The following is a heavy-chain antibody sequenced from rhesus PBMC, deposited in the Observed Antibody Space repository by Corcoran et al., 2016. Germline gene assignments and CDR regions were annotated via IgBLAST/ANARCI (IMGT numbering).Heavy chain of an antibody. CDR2: ITGKADGETA. Sequence: EVQLVESGAGLVQPGGSLRLYCAADGFISSNSRMSWGRQAPGRGLEWVARITGKADGETADYAASVTGRFTISRDDSKHTLYLQMNSLKTEDTAVYYCTTGSNYWGQGVLVTVSS. V-gene: IGHV3-30*02. CDR3: TTGSNY. CDR1: GFISSNSR. J-gene: IGHJ4*01.